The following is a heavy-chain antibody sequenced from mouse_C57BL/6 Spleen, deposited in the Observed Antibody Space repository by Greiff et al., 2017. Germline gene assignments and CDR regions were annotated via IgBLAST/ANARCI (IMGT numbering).Heavy chain of an antibody. D-gene: IGHD1-1*01. CDR1: GFTFSSYA. V-gene: IGHV5-4*03. Sequence: DVKLVESGGGLVKPGGSLKLSCAASGFTFSSYAMSWVRQTPEKRLEWVATISDGGSYTYYPDNVKGRFTISRDNAKNNLYLQMSHLKSEDTAMYYCARGDYYGSSYGGNYFDYWGQGTTLTVSS. CDR3: ARGDYYGSSYGGNYFDY. CDR2: ISDGGSYT. J-gene: IGHJ2*01.